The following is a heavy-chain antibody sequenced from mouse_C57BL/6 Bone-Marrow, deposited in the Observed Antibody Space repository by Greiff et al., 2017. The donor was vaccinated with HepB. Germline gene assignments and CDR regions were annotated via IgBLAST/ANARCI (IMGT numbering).Heavy chain of an antibody. D-gene: IGHD1-1*01. Sequence: VQLKQSGPVLVKPGASVKMSCKASGYTFTDYYMNWVKQSHGKSLEWIGVINPYNGGTSYNQKFKGKATLTVDKSSSTAYMELNSLTSEDSAVYYCARERDGSSPYWYFDVWGTGTTVTVSS. J-gene: IGHJ1*03. V-gene: IGHV1-19*01. CDR3: ARERDGSSPYWYFDV. CDR2: INPYNGGT. CDR1: GYTFTDYY.